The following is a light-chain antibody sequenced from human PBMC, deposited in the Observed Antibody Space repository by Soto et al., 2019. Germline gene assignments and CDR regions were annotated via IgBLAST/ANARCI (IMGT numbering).Light chain of an antibody. J-gene: IGLJ3*02. Sequence: QSALTQPASVSGSPGQSITISCTGTSSDVGSYNLVSWYHQHPGKAPKLMIFEGSKRPSGISNRFSGSKSGNTASLTISGLQAEDEADYYCCSYAGSSTWMFGAGTKLTVL. V-gene: IGLV2-23*01. CDR2: EGS. CDR1: SSDVGSYNL. CDR3: CSYAGSSTWM.